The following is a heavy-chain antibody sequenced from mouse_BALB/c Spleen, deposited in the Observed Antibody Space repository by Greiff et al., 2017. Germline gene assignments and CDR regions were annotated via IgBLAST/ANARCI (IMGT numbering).Heavy chain of an antibody. J-gene: IGHJ2*01. D-gene: IGHD1-2*01. Sequence: DVMLVESGGGLVKPGGSLKLSCAASGFTFSSYAMSWVRQTPEKRLEWVASISSGGSTYYPDSVKGRFTISRDNARNILYLQMSSLRSEDTAMYYCARPLRLRFDYWGQGTTLTVSS. V-gene: IGHV5-6-5*01. CDR3: ARPLRLRFDY. CDR2: ISSGGST. CDR1: GFTFSSYA.